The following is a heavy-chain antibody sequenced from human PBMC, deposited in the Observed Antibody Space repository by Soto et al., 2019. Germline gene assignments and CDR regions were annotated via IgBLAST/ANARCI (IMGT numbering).Heavy chain of an antibody. CDR1: GYTFTSYG. J-gene: IGHJ5*02. CDR3: AREDIILSYGDYRFDP. D-gene: IGHD4-17*01. Sequence: QVQLVQSGAEVKKPGASVKVSCKASGYTFTSYGISWVRQAPGQGLEWMGWISAYNGNTNYAQKLQGRVTMTNDTPRSTAYKELGGRRSDDTAVYYCAREDIILSYGDYRFDPWGQGTLVTVSS. CDR2: ISAYNGNT. V-gene: IGHV1-18*01.